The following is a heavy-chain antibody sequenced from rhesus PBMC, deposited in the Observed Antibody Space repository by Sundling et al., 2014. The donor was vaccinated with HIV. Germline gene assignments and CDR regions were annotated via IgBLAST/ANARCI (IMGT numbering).Heavy chain of an antibody. J-gene: IGHJ6*01. CDR2: ITYSGTT. CDR1: GVSISSPTW. CDR3: ARQPYYEDDYGYYYPKGLDS. D-gene: IGHD3-9*01. V-gene: IGHV4-122*02. Sequence: QLHLQESGPGLVKPSETLSLTCVVSGVSISSPTWWSWIRQSPGKGLEWIGYITYSGTTTYNPSLKSRVTISTDPSKNQFSLKLSSVTAADTAVYYCARQPYYEDDYGYYYPKGLDSWGQGVVVTVSA.